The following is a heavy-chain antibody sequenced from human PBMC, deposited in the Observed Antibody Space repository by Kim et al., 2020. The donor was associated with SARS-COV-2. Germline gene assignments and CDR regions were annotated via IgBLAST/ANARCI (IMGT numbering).Heavy chain of an antibody. Sequence: SETLSLTCAVYGGSFSGYYWSWIRQPPGKGLEWIGEINHSGSTNYNPSLKSRVTLSVDTSKNQFSLKLSSVTAADTAVYYCARRRGLYDPFDPWGQGTLVTVSS. J-gene: IGHJ5*02. CDR2: INHSGST. CDR1: GGSFSGYY. D-gene: IGHD3-22*01. CDR3: ARRRGLYDPFDP. V-gene: IGHV4-34*01.